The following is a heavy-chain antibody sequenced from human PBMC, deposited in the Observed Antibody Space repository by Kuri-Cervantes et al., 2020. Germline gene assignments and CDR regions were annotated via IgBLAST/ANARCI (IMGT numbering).Heavy chain of an antibody. V-gene: IGHV3-7*01. CDR1: GFTFRNYW. Sequence: GSLRLSCAASGFTFRNYWMSWVRQAPGKGLEWVANINQDGSVKHYVDSVRGRFTISRDNAKNSLYLQMNSLRAEDTAVYYCASDYGDALFDYWGQGTRVTCYS. CDR2: INQDGSVK. CDR3: ASDYGDALFDY. D-gene: IGHD4-17*01. J-gene: IGHJ4*02.